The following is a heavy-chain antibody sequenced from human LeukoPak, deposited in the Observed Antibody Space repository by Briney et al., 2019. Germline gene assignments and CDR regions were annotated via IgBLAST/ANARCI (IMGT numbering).Heavy chain of an antibody. CDR1: GFTFNDYA. D-gene: IGHD2-8*02. J-gene: IGHJ4*02. V-gene: IGHV3-43*02. Sequence: GGSLRLSCAASGFTFNDYAMHWVRQAPGTGLEWVSLVSGDGASTYYADSVKGRFTISRDNNKNSLYLQMNSLRTEDTALYYCAKCTGTIVHCFDYWSQGTLVTVSS. CDR3: AKCTGTIVHCFDY. CDR2: VSGDGAST.